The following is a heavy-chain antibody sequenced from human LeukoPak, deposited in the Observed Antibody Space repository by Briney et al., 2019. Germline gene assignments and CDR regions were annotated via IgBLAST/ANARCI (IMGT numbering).Heavy chain of an antibody. CDR3: ARDPGGYSGRLYYYYYMDV. J-gene: IGHJ6*03. CDR2: IYTSGST. CDR1: GGSISSGSYY. V-gene: IGHV4-61*02. D-gene: IGHD5-12*01. Sequence: SETLFLTCTVSGGSISSGSYYWSWIRQPAGKGLEWIGRIYTSGSTNYNPSLKSRVTISVDTSKNQFSLKLSSVTAADTAVYYCARDPGGYSGRLYYYYYMDVWGKGTTVTISS.